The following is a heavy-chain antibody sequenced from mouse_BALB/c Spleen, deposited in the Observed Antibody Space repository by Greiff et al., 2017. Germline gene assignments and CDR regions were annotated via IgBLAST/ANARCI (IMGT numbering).Heavy chain of an antibody. J-gene: IGHJ2*01. CDR3: AVRTLGRDY. Sequence: EVQLQQSGAELVRPGALVKLSCKASGFNIKDYYMHWVKQRPEQGLEWIGWIDPENGNTIYDPKFPGKASITADTSSNTAYLQLSSLTSEDTAVYYCAVRTLGRDYWGQGTTLTVSS. CDR2: IDPENGNT. V-gene: IGHV14-1*02. D-gene: IGHD4-1*01. CDR1: GFNIKDYY.